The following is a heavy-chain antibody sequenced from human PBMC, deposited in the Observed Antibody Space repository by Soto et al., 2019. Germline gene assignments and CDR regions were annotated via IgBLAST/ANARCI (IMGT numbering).Heavy chain of an antibody. CDR3: ARFIRRPAFDI. V-gene: IGHV4-30-4*01. CDR2: IYYSGNT. CDR1: GGSISSDDYY. J-gene: IGHJ3*02. Sequence: QVQLQESGPGLVKPSQTLSLTCTVSGGSISSDDYYWSWIRQPPGKGLECIGYIYYSGNTYYNPSLKSRVTISVDTSKNQFSLKLRSVTAADTVVYYCARFIRRPAFDIWGQGTMVTVSS. D-gene: IGHD3-16*02.